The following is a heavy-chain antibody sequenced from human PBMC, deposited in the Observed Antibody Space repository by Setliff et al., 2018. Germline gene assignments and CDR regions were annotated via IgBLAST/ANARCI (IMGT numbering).Heavy chain of an antibody. CDR1: GGSFSGYY. Sequence: SETLSLTCAVYGGSFSGYYWIWIRQSPGKGLEWIGYIFYSGSARYNPSLESRVTMSVDTSKNQISLKLTSVTAADTAVYYCARQDRFYDRSVFVEYFQHWGQGALVTVSS. D-gene: IGHD3-22*01. CDR2: IFYSGSA. V-gene: IGHV4-59*08. CDR3: ARQDRFYDRSVFVEYFQH. J-gene: IGHJ1*01.